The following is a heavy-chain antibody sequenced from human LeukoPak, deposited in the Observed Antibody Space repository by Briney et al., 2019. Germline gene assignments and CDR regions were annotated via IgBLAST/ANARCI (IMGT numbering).Heavy chain of an antibody. Sequence: GGPQRLSWAASGFTYKNYEMNWVHQAPGKGLEWVSYISSSGTTIYYADSVKGRFTISRDNAKNSLFLHMNSLRAEDTALYYCVRGGVYWGQGTLVTVSS. CDR1: GFTYKNYE. CDR2: ISSSGTTI. V-gene: IGHV3-48*03. CDR3: VRGGVY. J-gene: IGHJ4*02. D-gene: IGHD1-26*01.